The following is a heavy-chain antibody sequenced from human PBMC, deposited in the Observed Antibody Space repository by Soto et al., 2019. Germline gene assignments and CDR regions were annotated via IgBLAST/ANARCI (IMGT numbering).Heavy chain of an antibody. Sequence: QVQLVESGGGVVQPGRSLRLSCAASGFNFSSFGMHWVRQAPGKGLEWVAVIWYDGSNKYYADSVKGRFTISRDNSKNTLYLQMNSLSAEDTAVYYCARKYCRGGSCYSDPFQHWGQGTLVTFSS. CDR3: ARKYCRGGSCYSDPFQH. J-gene: IGHJ1*01. D-gene: IGHD2-15*01. CDR1: GFNFSSFG. CDR2: IWYDGSNK. V-gene: IGHV3-33*01.